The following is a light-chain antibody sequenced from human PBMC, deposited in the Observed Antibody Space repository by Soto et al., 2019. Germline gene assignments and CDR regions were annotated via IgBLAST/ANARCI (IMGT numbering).Light chain of an antibody. CDR3: QQYDNLPPFT. CDR1: QDIRTS. J-gene: IGKJ3*01. V-gene: IGKV1-33*01. CDR2: GAS. Sequence: DIQMTQSPSSLSASVGARVSITCQASQDIRTSLSWFQQKPGRAPKLLIYGASYLETGVPSRFRGSGSGTDFSFTISSLQPEDIGTYYCQQYDNLPPFTFGPGTKVDIK.